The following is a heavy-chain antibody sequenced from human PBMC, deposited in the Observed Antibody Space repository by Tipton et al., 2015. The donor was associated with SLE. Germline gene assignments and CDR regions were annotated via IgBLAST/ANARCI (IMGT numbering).Heavy chain of an antibody. CDR1: GYSISSGYY. CDR2: IYHSGST. D-gene: IGHD2-21*02. CDR3: AREGADDCLDY. V-gene: IGHV4-38-2*02. Sequence: TLSLTCAVSGYSISSGYYWGWIRQPPGKGLEWIGSIYHSGSTYYNPSLKSRVTISVDTSKNQFSLKLSSVTAADTAVYYGAREGADDCLDYWGQGTLVTVSS. J-gene: IGHJ4*02.